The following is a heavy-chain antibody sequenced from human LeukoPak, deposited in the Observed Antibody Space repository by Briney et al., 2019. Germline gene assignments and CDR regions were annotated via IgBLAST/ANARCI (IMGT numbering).Heavy chain of an antibody. V-gene: IGHV3-48*01. CDR1: GFTFSSYS. CDR2: ISSSSSTI. J-gene: IGHJ4*02. CDR3: ARDAGTGRFLEWSFDY. D-gene: IGHD3-3*01. Sequence: PGGSLRLSCAASGFTFSSYSMNWVRQAPGKGLEWVSYISSSSSTIYYADSVKGRFTISRDNAKNSLYLQMNSLRAEDTAVYYCARDAGTGRFLEWSFDYWGQGTLVTVSS.